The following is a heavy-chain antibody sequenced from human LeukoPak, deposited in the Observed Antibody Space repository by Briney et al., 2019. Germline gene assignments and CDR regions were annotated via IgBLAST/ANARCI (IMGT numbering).Heavy chain of an antibody. D-gene: IGHD3-22*01. J-gene: IGHJ4*02. CDR1: GXPFSSYA. Sequence: GSLRLSFVASGXPFSSYAMSWVRQAPGKGLEWVSAISGSGGGTYYADSVKGRFTISRDNSKNTLYLQMNSLRAEDTAVYYCAKELDSSGYFDYWGQGTLVTVSS. CDR2: ISGSGGGT. CDR3: AKELDSSGYFDY. V-gene: IGHV3-23*01.